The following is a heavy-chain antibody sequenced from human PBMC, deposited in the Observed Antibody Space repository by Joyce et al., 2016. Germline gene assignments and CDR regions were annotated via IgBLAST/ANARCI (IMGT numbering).Heavy chain of an antibody. Sequence: GAEVKKPGASLTVSCQASEYIFTAHLIHWVRQAPGQGLEGMGWINPYSGATDYAPNFQGRVTMTRDLSSDTAYMVLSKVRSDDTAVYYCARGGVVRGPPFHYWGQGTLVTVSS. D-gene: IGHD2-8*01. CDR2: INPYSGAT. CDR1: EYIFTAHL. CDR3: ARGGVVRGPPFHY. J-gene: IGHJ4*02. V-gene: IGHV1-2*02.